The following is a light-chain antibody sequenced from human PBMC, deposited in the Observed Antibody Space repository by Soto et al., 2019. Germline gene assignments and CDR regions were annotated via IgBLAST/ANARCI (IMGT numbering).Light chain of an antibody. CDR1: QSINNW. J-gene: IGKJ1*01. Sequence: DIQMTQSPSTLSASVGDRVTVTCRASQSINNWLAWYQQKPGQAPKLLIYQASSLERGVPSRFSGSGSETEFTLTISSLQPDDFATYYCQQYHTYWTFGQGTKVEIK. CDR3: QQYHTYWT. CDR2: QAS. V-gene: IGKV1-5*03.